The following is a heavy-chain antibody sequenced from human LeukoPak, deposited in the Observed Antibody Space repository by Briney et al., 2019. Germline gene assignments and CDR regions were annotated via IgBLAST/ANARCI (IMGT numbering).Heavy chain of an antibody. Sequence: SETLSLTCAVSGGSISSGGYSWNWIRQPPGKGLEWIGYIYNSGSTSYNPSLKSRVSLSVDTSKNLFSLTLNSMTAADTAVYYCARGWGPAYCGGDCHRHFDYWGQGTLVTVSS. J-gene: IGHJ4*02. CDR3: ARGWGPAYCGGDCHRHFDY. D-gene: IGHD2-21*02. CDR1: GGSISSGGYS. V-gene: IGHV4-30-4*07. CDR2: IYNSGST.